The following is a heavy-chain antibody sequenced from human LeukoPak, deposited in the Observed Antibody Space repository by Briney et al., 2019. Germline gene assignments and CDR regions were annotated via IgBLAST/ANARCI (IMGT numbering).Heavy chain of an antibody. CDR2: IYTSGST. Sequence: SQTLSLTCAVSGGSISSGSYYSSWIRQPAGKGLEWIGRIYTSGSTNYNPSLKSRVTISVDTSKNQFSLKLSSVTAADTAVYYCARASHYYDSSGYYVDAFDIWGQGTMVTVSS. CDR1: GGSISSGSYY. V-gene: IGHV4-61*02. J-gene: IGHJ3*02. CDR3: ARASHYYDSSGYYVDAFDI. D-gene: IGHD3-22*01.